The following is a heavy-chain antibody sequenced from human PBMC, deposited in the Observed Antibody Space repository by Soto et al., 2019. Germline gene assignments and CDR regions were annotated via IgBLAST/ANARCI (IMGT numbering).Heavy chain of an antibody. V-gene: IGHV3-7*03. CDR2: IKQDGSEK. CDR1: GFTFSSYW. J-gene: IGHJ5*02. CDR3: ARIRRYCSGGSCENWFDP. D-gene: IGHD2-15*01. Sequence: EVQLVESGGGLVQPGGSLRLSCAASGFTFSSYWMSWVRQAPGKGLEWVANIKQDGSEKYYVDSVKGRFTISRDNAKNSLYLQMNRLRAEDTAVYYCARIRRYCSGGSCENWFDPWGQGTLVTVSS.